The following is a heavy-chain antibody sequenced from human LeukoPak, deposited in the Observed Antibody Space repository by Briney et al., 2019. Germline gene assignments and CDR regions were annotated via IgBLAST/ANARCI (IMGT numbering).Heavy chain of an antibody. V-gene: IGHV5-51*01. CDR2: IYPGDSDT. D-gene: IGHD2-8*01. CDR3: ARSNCTIGVCYIEEPLDY. Sequence: GESLKISCKGSGYSFTSYWIGWVRQMPGKGLEWMGIIYPGDSDTRYSPSFQGQVTISADKSISTAYLQWSSLKASDTAMYYCARSNCTIGVCYIEEPLDYWGQGTLVTVSS. CDR1: GYSFTSYW. J-gene: IGHJ4*02.